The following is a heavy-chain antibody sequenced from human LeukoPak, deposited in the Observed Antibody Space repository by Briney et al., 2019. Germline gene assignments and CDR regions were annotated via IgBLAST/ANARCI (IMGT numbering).Heavy chain of an antibody. D-gene: IGHD4-17*01. CDR3: AIGNTVTNSFDYY. V-gene: IGHV1-18*01. CDR2: ISSYNDNT. J-gene: IGHJ4*02. CDR1: RYTFSNYG. Sequence: ASVKVSCKASRYTFSNYGISWVRQAPGQGLGRMGWISSYNDNTNYAQKLQGRATMTTDTSTSTAYMELRSLRSDDTAVYYCAIGNTVTNSFDYYWGQGTLVTVSS.